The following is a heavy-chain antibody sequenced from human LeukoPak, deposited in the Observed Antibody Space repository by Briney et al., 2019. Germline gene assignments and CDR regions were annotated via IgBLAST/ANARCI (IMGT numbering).Heavy chain of an antibody. CDR3: TVGGYRYGLDAFDI. CDR1: GFTFSDSA. D-gene: IGHD5-18*01. J-gene: IGHJ3*02. CDR2: IRSTANSYAP. Sequence: GGSLRLSCAASGFTFSDSALHWVRQASGKGLEWVGRIRSTANSYAPAYDVSVKGRFTISRDDSKDTASLQMNNLKTGDTAVYYCTVGGYRYGLDAFDIWGQGTMVTVSS. V-gene: IGHV3-73*01.